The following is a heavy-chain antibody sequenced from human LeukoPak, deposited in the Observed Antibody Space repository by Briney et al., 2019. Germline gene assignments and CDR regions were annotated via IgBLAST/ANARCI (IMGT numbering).Heavy chain of an antibody. CDR3: ATLRGSSGWYDY. Sequence: SETLSLTCTVSGGSISSYYWSWIRQPPWKGLEWIGYIYYTGSTNYNPSLKSRVTISVDTSKNQFSLKVSPVTAADTAVYYCATLRGSSGWYDYWGQGTLVTVSS. V-gene: IGHV4-59*08. CDR2: IYYTGST. D-gene: IGHD6-19*01. J-gene: IGHJ4*02. CDR1: GGSISSYY.